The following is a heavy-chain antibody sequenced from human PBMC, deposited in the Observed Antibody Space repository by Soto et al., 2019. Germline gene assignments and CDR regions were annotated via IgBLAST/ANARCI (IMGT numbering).Heavy chain of an antibody. CDR1: GFTFSSYG. V-gene: IGHV3-33*01. D-gene: IGHD2-15*01. J-gene: IGHJ6*02. CDR3: ARESCRGSSCYSTYYYYYGMDV. Sequence: QVQVVESGGGVVQPGRSLRLSCAASGFTFSSYGMHWVRQAPGKGLEWVAVIWSDGSNKYYADSLKGRFIVSRDNSKNTLYLQMNSLRAEDTAVYYCARESCRGSSCYSTYYYYYGMDVWGQGTTVIVS. CDR2: IWSDGSNK.